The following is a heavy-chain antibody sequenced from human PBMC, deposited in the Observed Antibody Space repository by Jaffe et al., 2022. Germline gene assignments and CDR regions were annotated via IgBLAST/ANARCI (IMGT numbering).Heavy chain of an antibody. CDR3: ARHNNYAFDY. CDR1: GFTFSMYW. V-gene: IGHV3-7*01. D-gene: IGHD4-4*01. J-gene: IGHJ4*02. Sequence: EVELVESGGGLVQPGGSLRLSCAASGFTFSMYWMSWVRQAPGKGLEWVANMNQDGSQKYYVDSVKGRFTISRDNAKTSLYLQMNSLRAEDTAVYYCARHNNYAFDYWGQGTLVTVSS. CDR2: MNQDGSQK.